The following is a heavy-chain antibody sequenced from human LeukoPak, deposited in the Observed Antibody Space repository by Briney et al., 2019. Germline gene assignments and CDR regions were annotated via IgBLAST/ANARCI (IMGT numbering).Heavy chain of an antibody. Sequence: GGSLRLSCAVSGITLSNYGMSWVRQAPGKGLEWVSYISSSGSTIYYADSVKGRFTISRDNAKNSLYLQMNSLRAEDTAVYYCARSSYGDYGDYWGQGTLVTVSS. D-gene: IGHD4-17*01. J-gene: IGHJ4*02. CDR2: ISSSGSTI. CDR1: GITLSNYG. V-gene: IGHV3-11*01. CDR3: ARSSYGDYGDY.